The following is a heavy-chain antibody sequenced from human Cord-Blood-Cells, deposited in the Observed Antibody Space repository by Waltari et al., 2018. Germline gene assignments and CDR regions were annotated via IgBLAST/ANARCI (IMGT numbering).Heavy chain of an antibody. J-gene: IGHJ3*02. Sequence: QVQLVQSGAEVKKPGSSVKVSCKASGGTFSSYAISWVRQAPGQGLEWMGGCTPSVGTQTDARKCQGRVTITADEATSTAYMELSSLRSEDTAVYYWARGGYGDYHAFDIWGQGTMVTVSS. D-gene: IGHD4-17*01. CDR1: GGTFSSYA. V-gene: IGHV1-69*12. CDR2: CTPSVGTQ. CDR3: ARGGYGDYHAFDI.